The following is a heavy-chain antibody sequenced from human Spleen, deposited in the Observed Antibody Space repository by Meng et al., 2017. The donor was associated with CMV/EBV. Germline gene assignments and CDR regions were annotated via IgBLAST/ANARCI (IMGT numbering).Heavy chain of an antibody. CDR2: ISYRGNN. CDR3: ARGFMNPYYFDF. J-gene: IGHJ4*02. CDR1: GSSISGDPYY. Sequence: SETLSLTCTASGSSISGDPYYWTWIRQHPGKGLEWIGYISYRGNNYYNPSLKSRVSIFLDTSENQFSLKLSSLTAADTAVYYCARGFMNPYYFDFWGQGTLVTVSS. V-gene: IGHV4-31*03. D-gene: IGHD3-16*01.